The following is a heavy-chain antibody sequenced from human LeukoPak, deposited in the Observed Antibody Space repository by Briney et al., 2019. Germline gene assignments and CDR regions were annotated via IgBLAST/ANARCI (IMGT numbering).Heavy chain of an antibody. CDR3: ARDTDTVTCPFDY. V-gene: IGHV3-49*04. Sequence: PGGSLRLSCRGAGFTFGDYGMNWVRQAPGKALEWVSFIRTKAHGGATEYAASVKGRFTISRDDSKSVAYLQMNSLKTEDTALYYCARDTDTVTCPFDYWGQGILVTVSS. CDR1: GFTFGDYG. J-gene: IGHJ4*02. D-gene: IGHD4-11*01. CDR2: IRTKAHGGAT.